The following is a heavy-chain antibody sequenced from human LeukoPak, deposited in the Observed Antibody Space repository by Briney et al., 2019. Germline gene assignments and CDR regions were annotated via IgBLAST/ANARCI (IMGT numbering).Heavy chain of an antibody. D-gene: IGHD6-19*01. V-gene: IGHV3-48*03. CDR1: GFPFSVYE. J-gene: IGHJ4*02. CDR3: ALLAVASDFDY. CDR2: IGSSGSTI. Sequence: GGSLRLSCAVSGFPFSVYEMNWVRQAPGKGLEWVSNIGSSGSTISYADSVKGRFSISRDNAKRSLYLQMNSLRVDDTAVYYCALLAVASDFDYWGQGALVTVSS.